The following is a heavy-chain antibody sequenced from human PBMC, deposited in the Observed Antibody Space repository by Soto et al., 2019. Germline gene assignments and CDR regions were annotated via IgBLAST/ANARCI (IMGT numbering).Heavy chain of an antibody. Sequence: EVQLLESGGGLVQPGGSLRLPCAASGFTFSSYAMTWVRQAPGKGLEWVSAISGSGGRTYYADSVKGRFTIFRDNSKNTLYLQRNSLRAEDTAAYYCAKRGWDYYGMDVWGQGTTVTVSS. CDR1: GFTFSSYA. CDR2: ISGSGGRT. CDR3: AKRGWDYYGMDV. D-gene: IGHD1-26*01. J-gene: IGHJ6*02. V-gene: IGHV3-23*01.